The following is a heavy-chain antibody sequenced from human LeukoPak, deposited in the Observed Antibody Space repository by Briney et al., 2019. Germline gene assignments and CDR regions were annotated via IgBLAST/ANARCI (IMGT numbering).Heavy chain of an antibody. CDR2: INHSGST. D-gene: IGHD3-16*02. J-gene: IGHJ3*02. V-gene: IGHV4-34*01. CDR3: ARVRNYPDAFDI. Sequence: LETLSLTCAVYGGALSGDYSSCIRHPPRKGLEWIGEINHSGSTNYNPSLRSRVTMSLDTSKNQFSLRLSSVTAADTALYYCARVRNYPDAFDIWSHGTMVTVSS. CDR1: GGALSGDY.